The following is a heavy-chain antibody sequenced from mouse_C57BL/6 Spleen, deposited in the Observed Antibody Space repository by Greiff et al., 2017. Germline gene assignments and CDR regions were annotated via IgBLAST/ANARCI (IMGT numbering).Heavy chain of an antibody. CDR3: ARALANWDDFDY. CDR1: GFTFSDYG. J-gene: IGHJ2*01. V-gene: IGHV5-17*01. D-gene: IGHD4-1*01. Sequence: EVQLMESGGGLVKPGGSLKLSCAASGFTFSDYGMHWVRQAPEKGLEWVAYISSGSSTIYYADTVKGRFTISRDNAKNTLFLQMTSLRSEDTAMYYCARALANWDDFDYWGQGTTLTVSS. CDR2: ISSGSSTI.